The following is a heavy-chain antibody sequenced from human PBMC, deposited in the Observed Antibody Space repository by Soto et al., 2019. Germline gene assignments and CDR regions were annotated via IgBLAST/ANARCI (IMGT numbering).Heavy chain of an antibody. CDR2: IKSKTDGGTT. V-gene: IGHV3-15*07. CDR3: TIDWTEGDWFDP. CDR1: GLIFSNAW. D-gene: IGHD3-16*01. J-gene: IGHJ5*02. Sequence: EVQLVESGGGLVKPGGSLRLSCAASGLIFSNAWMNWVRQAPGKGLEWVGRIKSKTDGGTTDYAAPVKGRFTISRDDSKNTLYLQMNSLKTEDTAVYYCTIDWTEGDWFDPWGQGTLVTVSS.